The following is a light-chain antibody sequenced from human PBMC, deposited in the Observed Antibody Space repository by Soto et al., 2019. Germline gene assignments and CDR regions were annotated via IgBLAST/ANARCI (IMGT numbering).Light chain of an antibody. CDR2: DAS. J-gene: IGKJ1*01. Sequence: DIQMTQSPATLSASVGDRVTITCRASQSLSGWLAWYQQKPGKAPKLLIYDASSLESGVPSRFSGSGSGTEFALTISSLQPDDFATYYCQQYNSYPWTFGQGTKVEF. CDR3: QQYNSYPWT. CDR1: QSLSGW. V-gene: IGKV1-5*01.